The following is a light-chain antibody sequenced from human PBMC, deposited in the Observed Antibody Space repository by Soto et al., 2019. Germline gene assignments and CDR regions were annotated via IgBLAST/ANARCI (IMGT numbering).Light chain of an antibody. Sequence: DIQMTQSPSTLSASVGDRVTITCRASQSISTWLAWYQQKPGKAPKLLIYKASSLEGGVPSRFSGSGSGTEFNITVSSLQPDDFVTYYCQQYNTYPLTFGGGTKVDIK. CDR3: QQYNTYPLT. CDR2: KAS. J-gene: IGKJ4*01. CDR1: QSISTW. V-gene: IGKV1-5*03.